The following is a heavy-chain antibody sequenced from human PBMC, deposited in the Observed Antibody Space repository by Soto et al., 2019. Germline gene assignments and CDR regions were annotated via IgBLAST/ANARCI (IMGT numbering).Heavy chain of an antibody. Sequence: SETLSLTCAVSGGSISSGGYSWSWIRQPPGKGLEWIGYIYHSGSTYYNPSLKSRVTISVDRSKNQFSLKLSSVTAADTAVYYCARDSLITMVRGVKQYYYYGMDVWGQGTTVTVSS. CDR2: IYHSGST. V-gene: IGHV4-30-2*01. J-gene: IGHJ6*02. D-gene: IGHD3-10*01. CDR1: GGSISSGGYS. CDR3: ARDSLITMVRGVKQYYYYGMDV.